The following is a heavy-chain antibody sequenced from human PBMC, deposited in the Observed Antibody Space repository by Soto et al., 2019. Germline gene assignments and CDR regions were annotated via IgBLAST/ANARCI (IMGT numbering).Heavy chain of an antibody. Sequence: PGGSLRLSCAASGFTFINYWMSWVRQAPGKGLEWVANIKQDGSKKYYVDSVKGRFTISRDNARNSLYLQMNSLRAEDTAVYYCARPRSPFGDYDESFYYYYMDVWGKGTTVTVSS. V-gene: IGHV3-7*01. CDR1: GFTFINYW. J-gene: IGHJ6*03. CDR3: ARPRSPFGDYDESFYYYYMDV. D-gene: IGHD3-16*01. CDR2: IKQDGSKK.